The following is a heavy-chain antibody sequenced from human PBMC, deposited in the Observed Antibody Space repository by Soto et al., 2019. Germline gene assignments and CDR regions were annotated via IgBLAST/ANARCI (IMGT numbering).Heavy chain of an antibody. J-gene: IGHJ4*02. V-gene: IGHV3-30-3*01. D-gene: IGHD5-12*01. CDR2: ISYDGSNK. CDR3: ARDTSLAMRWLQLGVDY. Sequence: PGGSLRLSCAASGFTFSIYAMHWVRHAPGKGLEWVAVISYDGSNKYYADSVKGRFTISRDNSKNTLYLQMNSLRAEDTAVYYCARDTSLAMRWLQLGVDYWGQGTLVTVSS. CDR1: GFTFSIYA.